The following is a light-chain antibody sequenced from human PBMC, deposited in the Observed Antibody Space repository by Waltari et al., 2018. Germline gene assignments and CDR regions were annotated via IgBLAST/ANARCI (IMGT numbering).Light chain of an antibody. J-gene: IGLJ2*01. CDR3: AAWDDVLSGVV. CDR1: SSNIGSNY. Sequence: QPVLIQPPSASGTPGQRVTISCSGSSSNIGSNYVYWYQQVPGTAPKLLMYRDNWRPSGGPDRCPGSKSGTSASLAISGVRSEDEADYHCAAWDDVLSGVVFGGGTKLIVL. V-gene: IGLV1-47*01. CDR2: RDN.